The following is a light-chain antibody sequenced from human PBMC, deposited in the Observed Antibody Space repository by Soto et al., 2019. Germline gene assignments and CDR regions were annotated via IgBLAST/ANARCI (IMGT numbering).Light chain of an antibody. CDR3: SSYAGSNNYV. V-gene: IGLV2-8*01. J-gene: IGLJ1*01. CDR2: EVT. CDR1: SSDVGGYNY. Sequence: QSVLTQPPSASGSPGQSVTISCTGTSSDVGGYNYVSWYQQHPGKVPKLMIYEVTKRPSGVPDRSSGSKSGDTASLTVSGLQAEDEADYYCSSYAGSNNYVFGAGTKVTVL.